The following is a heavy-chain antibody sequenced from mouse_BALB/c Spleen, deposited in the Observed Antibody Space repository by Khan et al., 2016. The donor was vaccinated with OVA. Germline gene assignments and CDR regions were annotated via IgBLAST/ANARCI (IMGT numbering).Heavy chain of an antibody. V-gene: IGHV5-6-3*01. CDR2: INSNGGST. CDR3: ARGGDWYYGSSPFAY. CDR1: GFTFSSYG. D-gene: IGHD1-1*01. Sequence: LVQSGGSLKLSCAASGFTFSSYGMSWVRQTPDKRLELVATINSNGGSTYYPDSVKGRFPISRDNATNTLYLQMSSLKSEDTAMYYCARGGDWYYGSSPFAYWGQGTLVTVSA. J-gene: IGHJ3*01.